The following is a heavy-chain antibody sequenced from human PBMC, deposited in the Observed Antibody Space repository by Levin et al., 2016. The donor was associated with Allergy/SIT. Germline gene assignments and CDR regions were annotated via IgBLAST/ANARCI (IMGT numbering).Heavy chain of an antibody. CDR2: ISAHNGNT. V-gene: IGHV1-18*01. Sequence: WVRQAPGQGLEWMGWISAHNGNTDFTQKFQGRVTMTTDTSTSTAYMELRSLTSDDTAVYYCARDRFPYWDILTGYPHSNFDYWGQGSLVTVSS. CDR3: ARDRFPYWDILTGYPHSNFDY. D-gene: IGHD3-9*01. J-gene: IGHJ4*02.